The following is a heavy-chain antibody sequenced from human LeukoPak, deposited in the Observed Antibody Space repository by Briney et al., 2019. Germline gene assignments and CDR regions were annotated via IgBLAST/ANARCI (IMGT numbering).Heavy chain of an antibody. J-gene: IGHJ4*02. Sequence: SETLSLTCTVSGDSISSFFWSWIRQPPGEGLEWIGYIYDGGTTKYNPSLKSRVTISADTSKSQFSVNLSSVTAADTAVYYCARQSRVGGTCFDYWGQGALVTVSS. CDR3: ARQSRVGGTCFDY. CDR2: IYDGGTT. CDR1: GDSISSFF. D-gene: IGHD2-15*01. V-gene: IGHV4-59*01.